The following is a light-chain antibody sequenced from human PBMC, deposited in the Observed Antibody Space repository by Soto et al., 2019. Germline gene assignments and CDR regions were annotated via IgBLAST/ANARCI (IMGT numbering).Light chain of an antibody. J-gene: IGLJ3*02. V-gene: IGLV3-21*02. CDR1: KIGSKS. CDR3: QVWDSSSEHVV. CDR2: DDS. Sequence: SYELTQPPSVSVAPGQTARISCGGEKIGSKSVHWYQQKAGQTPELVVYDDSDRPPGIPERFSGSNSGNAASLTITRVEGGDEADYYCQVWDSSSEHVVFGGGTQLTVL.